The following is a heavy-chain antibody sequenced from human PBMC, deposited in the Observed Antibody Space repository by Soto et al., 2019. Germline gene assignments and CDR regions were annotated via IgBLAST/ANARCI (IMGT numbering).Heavy chain of an antibody. Sequence: EQLVESGGTLVQPGGSLRLSCITSGFTFRNHWMHWVRQAPGLGLEGVSRISTDGSFTTYADSVKGRFTISRDNAKNTVYLQVNSLRAEDTALYYCARPRIKSSSGFDLGCQGTMVTVSS. CDR1: GFTFRNHW. V-gene: IGHV3-74*03. CDR3: ARPRIKSSSGFDL. D-gene: IGHD3-10*01. CDR2: ISTDGSFT. J-gene: IGHJ3*01.